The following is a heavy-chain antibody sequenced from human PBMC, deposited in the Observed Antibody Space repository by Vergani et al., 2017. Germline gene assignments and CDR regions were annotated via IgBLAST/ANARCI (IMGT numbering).Heavy chain of an antibody. J-gene: IGHJ4*02. V-gene: IGHV1-2*02. CDR1: GYTFTGYY. Sequence: QVQLVQSGAEVKKPGSSVKVSCKASGYTFTGYYMHWVRQAPGQGLEWMGWINPNSGGTNYAQKFQGRVIMTRDTSISTAYMELSSLRSEDTAVYYCARVSLGLVLHAPFDYWGQGTLVTVSS. CDR2: INPNSGGT. CDR3: ARVSLGLVLHAPFDY. D-gene: IGHD6-19*01.